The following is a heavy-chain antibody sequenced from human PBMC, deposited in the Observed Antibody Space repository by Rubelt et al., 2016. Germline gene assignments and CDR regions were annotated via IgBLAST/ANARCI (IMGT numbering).Heavy chain of an antibody. V-gene: IGHV3-7*04. J-gene: IGHJ4*02. D-gene: IGHD6-19*01. Sequence: EVQLVESGGGLVQPGGSLRLSCAASGFPFSSYWMSWVRQAPGKGLEWVANIKQDGSEKHYVDSVEGRFTVSRDNAKNSLYLQMNSLRAEDTAIYYCARGIGGAGNAYEYWGQGTLVTVSS. CDR3: ARGIGGAGNAYEY. CDR2: IKQDGSEK. CDR1: GFPFSSYW.